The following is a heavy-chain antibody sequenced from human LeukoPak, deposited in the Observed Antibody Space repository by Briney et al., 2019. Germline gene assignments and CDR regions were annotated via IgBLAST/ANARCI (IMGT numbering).Heavy chain of an antibody. CDR3: ARYYPVVVAASAFDI. CDR1: GYTFTSYA. J-gene: IGHJ3*02. Sequence: GASVKVSCKASGYTFTSYAISWVRQAPGQGLEWMGGIIPIFGTANYAQKFQGRVTITADESTSTAYMELSSLRSEDTAVYYCARYYPVVVAASAFDIWGQGTMVTVSS. CDR2: IIPIFGTA. D-gene: IGHD2-21*01. V-gene: IGHV1-69*13.